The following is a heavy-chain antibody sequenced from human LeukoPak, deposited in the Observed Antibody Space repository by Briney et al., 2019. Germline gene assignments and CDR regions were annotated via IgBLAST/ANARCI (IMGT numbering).Heavy chain of an antibody. CDR1: GYTFTTNG. D-gene: IGHD2-2*01. CDR2: ISPYDCDT. Sequence: ASVRVSCKASGYTFTTNGVIGVRQAPGQGLEWLAWISPYDCDTNYTPGLQGRVTLSTDTSTSTDYMELTSLRSDDTAVYYCARLRGGIYSSRDAFDIWGQGTMVTVSS. CDR3: ARLRGGIYSSRDAFDI. V-gene: IGHV1-18*04. J-gene: IGHJ3*02.